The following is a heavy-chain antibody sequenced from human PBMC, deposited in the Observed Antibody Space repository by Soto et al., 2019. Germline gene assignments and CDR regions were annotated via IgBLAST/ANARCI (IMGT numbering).Heavy chain of an antibody. CDR1: GGTFSSYL. CDR3: ESDAGVKLSSC. V-gene: IGHV1-69*13. J-gene: IGHJ4*02. D-gene: IGHD6-13*01. CDR2: IVPIYRTA. Sequence: SVKVSCKAYGGTFSSYLINCVRQAPGQGLEWVGGIVPIYRTADYAQKFQGRVTITADESARTSYMELRSLKSQDTAVFYCESDAGVKLSSCRGQRTPVTVSS.